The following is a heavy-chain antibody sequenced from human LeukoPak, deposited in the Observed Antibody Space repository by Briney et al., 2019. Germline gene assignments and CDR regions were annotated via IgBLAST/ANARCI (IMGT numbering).Heavy chain of an antibody. CDR3: ARSSSPLSRRVDAFDI. D-gene: IGHD2/OR15-2a*01. V-gene: IGHV4-59*01. CDR1: GGSISSYY. Sequence: SETLSLTCTVSGGSISSYYLSWIRQPPGKGLEWIGYIYYSGSTNYNPSLKSRVTISVDTSKNQFSLKLSSVTAADTAVYYCARSSSPLSRRVDAFDIWGQGTMVTVSS. J-gene: IGHJ3*02. CDR2: IYYSGST.